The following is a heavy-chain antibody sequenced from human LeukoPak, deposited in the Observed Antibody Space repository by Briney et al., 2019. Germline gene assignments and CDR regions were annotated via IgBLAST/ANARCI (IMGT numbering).Heavy chain of an antibody. CDR3: AELGITMIGGV. V-gene: IGHV3-48*03. CDR1: GFTFSSYE. CDR2: ISSSGSNI. J-gene: IGHJ6*04. Sequence: GGSLRLSCAASGFTFSSYEMNWVRQAPGKGVEGVSYISSSGSNIYYADSVKGRFTISRDNAKNSLYLQMNSLRAEDTAVYYCAELGITMIGGVWGKGTTVTISS. D-gene: IGHD3-10*02.